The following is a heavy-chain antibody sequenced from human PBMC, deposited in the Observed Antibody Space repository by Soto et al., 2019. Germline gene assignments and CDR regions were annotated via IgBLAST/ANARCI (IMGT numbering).Heavy chain of an antibody. D-gene: IGHD6-19*01. CDR2: ISWNSGSI. J-gene: IGHJ4*02. V-gene: IGHV3-9*01. CDR3: ARRKSGWYAPFDY. CDR1: GFTFDDYA. Sequence: GGSLRLSCAASGFTFDDYAMHWVRQAPGKGLEWVSGISWNSGSIGYADSVKGRFTISRDNAKNSLYLQMNSLRAEDTALYYWARRKSGWYAPFDYWGQGTLVTVSS.